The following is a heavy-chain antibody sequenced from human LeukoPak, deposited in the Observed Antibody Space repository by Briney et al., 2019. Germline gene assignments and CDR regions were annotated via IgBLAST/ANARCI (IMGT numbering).Heavy chain of an antibody. Sequence: ASVRVSCKASGYPFTMYGFNWVRQAPGQGLEWMGCICDNNGNTNYAQKFQGRVTMTTDTSTNTAYMDLTNLKSDDRAIYYCARGPRFDPWGQGTLVTVSS. CDR3: ARGPRFDP. CDR1: GYPFTMYG. CDR2: ICDNNGNT. V-gene: IGHV1-18*01. J-gene: IGHJ5*02.